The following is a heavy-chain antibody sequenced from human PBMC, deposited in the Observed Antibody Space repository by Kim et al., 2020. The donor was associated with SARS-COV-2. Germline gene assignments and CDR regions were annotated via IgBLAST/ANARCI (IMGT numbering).Heavy chain of an antibody. CDR2: INPSGGST. CDR1: GYTFTSYY. D-gene: IGHD5-18*01. V-gene: IGHV1-46*01. CDR3: ARDRLDTASYYYYGMDV. J-gene: IGHJ6*02. Sequence: ASVKVSCKASGYTFTSYYMHWVRQAPGQGLEWMGIINPSGGSTSYAQKFQGRVTMTRDTSTSTVYMELSSLRSEDTAVYYCARDRLDTASYYYYGMDVWGQGTTVTVSS.